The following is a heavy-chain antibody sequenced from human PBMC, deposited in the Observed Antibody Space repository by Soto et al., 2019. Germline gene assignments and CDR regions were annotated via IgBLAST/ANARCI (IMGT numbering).Heavy chain of an antibody. Sequence: SVKVSCKASGFTFTSSAVQWVRQARGQRLEWIGWIVVGSGNTNYAQKFQERVTITRDMSTSTAYMELSSLRSEDTAVYYCAADKRVTPYYYYYGMDVWGQGTTVTVSS. V-gene: IGHV1-58*01. CDR3: AADKRVTPYYYYYGMDV. D-gene: IGHD5-18*01. CDR1: GFTFTSSA. CDR2: IVVGSGNT. J-gene: IGHJ6*02.